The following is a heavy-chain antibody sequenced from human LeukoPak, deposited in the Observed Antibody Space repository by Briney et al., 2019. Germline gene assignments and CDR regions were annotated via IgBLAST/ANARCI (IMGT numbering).Heavy chain of an antibody. CDR2: VNSDESST. CDR1: GFTFSFYW. J-gene: IGHJ3*02. D-gene: IGHD1-7*01. V-gene: IGHV3-74*01. CDR3: ARETRAAFDI. Sequence: GGSLRLSCAASGFTFSFYWIHWVRQAPGKGLVWVSRVNSDESSTSYAGSVKGRFTISRDNARHTVYLQMNSLRAEDTAVYYCARETRAAFDIWGLGTLVTVSS.